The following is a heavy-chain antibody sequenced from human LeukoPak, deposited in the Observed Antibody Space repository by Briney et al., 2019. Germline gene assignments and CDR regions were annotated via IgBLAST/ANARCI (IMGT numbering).Heavy chain of an antibody. D-gene: IGHD6-19*01. CDR2: ISAYNGNT. CDR3: ARGIAVAGMSDVSQNDY. J-gene: IGHJ4*02. Sequence: ASVKVSCKASGYTFTSYGISWVRQAPGQGLEWMGWISAYNGNTNYAQKFQGRVTMTRDTSISTAYMELSRLRSDDTAVYYCARGIAVAGMSDVSQNDYWGQGTLVTVSS. V-gene: IGHV1-18*01. CDR1: GYTFTSYG.